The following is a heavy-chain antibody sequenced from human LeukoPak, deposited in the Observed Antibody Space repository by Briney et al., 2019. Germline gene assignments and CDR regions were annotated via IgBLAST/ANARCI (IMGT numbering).Heavy chain of an antibody. J-gene: IGHJ5*02. Sequence: PGGSLRLSCAASGFTFSSYSLNWVRQAPGKGLEWVSSIGGSSSYIYYADSVKGRFTISRNNAKKSLFLQMNSLRAEDTAVYYCARDGRGDYCSGGSCLMFDPWGQGTLVTVSS. CDR3: ARDGRGDYCSGGSCLMFDP. D-gene: IGHD2-15*01. V-gene: IGHV3-21*01. CDR1: GFTFSSYS. CDR2: IGGSSSYI.